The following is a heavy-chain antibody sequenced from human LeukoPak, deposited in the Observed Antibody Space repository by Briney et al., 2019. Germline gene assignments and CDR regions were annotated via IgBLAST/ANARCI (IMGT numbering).Heavy chain of an antibody. CDR3: AKGPRGWLSTPDY. D-gene: IGHD3-22*01. CDR1: GFTVSSNY. Sequence: GGSLRLSCAASGFTVSSNYMSWVRQAPGKGLEWVSVIYSGGSTYYADSVKGRFTISRDNSKNTLYLQMNSLRADDTAVYYCAKGPRGWLSTPDYWGQGTLVTVSS. J-gene: IGHJ4*02. V-gene: IGHV3-53*01. CDR2: IYSGGST.